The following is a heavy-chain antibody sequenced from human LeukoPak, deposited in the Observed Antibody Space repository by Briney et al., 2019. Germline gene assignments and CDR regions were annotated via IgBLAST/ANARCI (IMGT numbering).Heavy chain of an antibody. CDR2: ISPNSGGT. CDR1: GYTFTGYY. V-gene: IGHV1-2*02. Sequence: ASVKVSCKASGYTFTGYYMHWVRQAPGQGLEWMGWISPNSGGTNYAQKFQGRVTMTRDTSISTAYMELSRLRSDDTAVYYCARDKVFSATKDIVVVPAAIPDAFDIWGQGTMVTVSS. D-gene: IGHD2-2*01. CDR3: ARDKVFSATKDIVVVPAAIPDAFDI. J-gene: IGHJ3*02.